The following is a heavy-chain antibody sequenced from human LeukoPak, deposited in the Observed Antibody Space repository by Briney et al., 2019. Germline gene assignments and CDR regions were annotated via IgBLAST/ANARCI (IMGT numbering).Heavy chain of an antibody. CDR3: PRGRHSVRSWVDS. V-gene: IGHV3-53*01. D-gene: IGHD1-26*01. CDR1: GFIVSNNY. Sequence: GGSLRLSCVASGFIVSNNYMSWVRQAPGKGLEWVSVLYNAGSTYYADSVKGRFTISRDNSKKTLYLQMYTLSAEDTAVYYCPRGRHSVRSWVDSWGQGALVTVSS. CDR2: LYNAGST. J-gene: IGHJ4*02.